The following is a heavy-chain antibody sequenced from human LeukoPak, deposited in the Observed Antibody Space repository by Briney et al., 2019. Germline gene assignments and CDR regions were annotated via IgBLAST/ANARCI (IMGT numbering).Heavy chain of an antibody. J-gene: IGHJ1*01. CDR1: GFALSDSW. Sequence: GGSLRLSCVASGFALSDSWMHWVRQAPGKGLVWVSHISPDGTVTNYADFVKGRFIISRGNAKNTVFLQMNSLRAEDTSVYYCASDLGFSPDHWGQGTLVTVSS. CDR2: ISPDGTVT. V-gene: IGHV3-74*01. CDR3: ASDLGFSPDH. D-gene: IGHD1-14*01.